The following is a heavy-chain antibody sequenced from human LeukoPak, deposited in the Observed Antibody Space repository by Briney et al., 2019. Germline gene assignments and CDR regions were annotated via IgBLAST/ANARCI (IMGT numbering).Heavy chain of an antibody. V-gene: IGHV3-23*01. Sequence: PGGSLRLSCAASGFTFSNYAMSWVRQAPGKGLEWVSAISGSGDSTYYGDSVKGRFTISRDNSKNTPYLQMNSLRAEDTAVYYCAKTRPLDSSSWSHGDYWGQGTLVTVSS. J-gene: IGHJ4*02. CDR2: ISGSGDST. CDR3: AKTRPLDSSSWSHGDY. D-gene: IGHD6-13*01. CDR1: GFTFSNYA.